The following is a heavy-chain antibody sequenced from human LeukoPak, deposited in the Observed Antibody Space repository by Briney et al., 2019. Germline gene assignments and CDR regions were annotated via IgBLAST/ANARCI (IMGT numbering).Heavy chain of an antibody. CDR3: ARGGYGGNFYFDY. D-gene: IGHD4-23*01. J-gene: IGHJ4*02. CDR1: GGSISSYY. V-gene: IGHV4-59*01. CDR2: IYSSGST. Sequence: SETLSLTRNVSGGSISSYYWSWIRQPPGKGLEWIGYIYSSGSTNYNPSLKSRVTISVDTSKNQFSLKLSSVTAADTAVYYCARGGYGGNFYFDYWGQGTLVTVSS.